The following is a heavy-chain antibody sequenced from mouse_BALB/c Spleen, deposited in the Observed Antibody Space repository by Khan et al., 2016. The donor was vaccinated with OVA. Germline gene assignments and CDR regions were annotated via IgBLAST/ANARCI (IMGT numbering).Heavy chain of an antibody. CDR2: ISYSGST. D-gene: IGHD4-1*01. J-gene: IGHJ4*01. CDR1: GYSITSDYA. CDR3: ASELGRYYAMDY. Sequence: DVKLEVSGPGLVKPSQSLSLTCTVAGYSITSDYAWNWIRQFPGNKLEWMGYISYSGSTGYNPSLKSRISITRDTSKNQFFLQLNSVTTEDTATYYCASELGRYYAMDYWGQGTSVTVSS. V-gene: IGHV3-2*02.